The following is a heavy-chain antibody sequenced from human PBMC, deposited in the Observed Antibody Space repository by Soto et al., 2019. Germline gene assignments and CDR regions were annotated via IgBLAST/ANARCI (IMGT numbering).Heavy chain of an antibody. Sequence: HPGGSLRLSCAASGFTFSSYGMHWVRQAPGKGLEWVAVISYDGSNKYYADSAKGRFTISRDNSKNTLYLQMNSLRAEDTAVYYCAKDTTGMVRGVSFDYWGQGTLVTVSS. CDR1: GFTFSSYG. D-gene: IGHD3-10*01. V-gene: IGHV3-30*18. CDR3: AKDTTGMVRGVSFDY. J-gene: IGHJ4*02. CDR2: ISYDGSNK.